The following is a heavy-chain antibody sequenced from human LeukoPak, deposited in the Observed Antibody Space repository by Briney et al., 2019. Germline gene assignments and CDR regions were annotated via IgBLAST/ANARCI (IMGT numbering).Heavy chain of an antibody. V-gene: IGHV1-8*01. J-gene: IGHJ4*02. CDR1: GYTFTSYD. CDR2: MNPNSGNT. D-gene: IGHD6-6*01. Sequence: GASVKVSCKASGYTFTSYDINWVRQATGQGLEWMGWMNPNSGNTGYAQKFEGRVTMTRNTSISTAYMELSSLRSEDMAAYYCARGTRDSSSPLDYWGQGTLVTVSS. CDR3: ARGTRDSSSPLDY.